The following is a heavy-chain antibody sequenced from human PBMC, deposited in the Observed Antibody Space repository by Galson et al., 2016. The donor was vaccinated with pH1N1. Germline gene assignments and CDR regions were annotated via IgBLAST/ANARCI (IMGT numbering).Heavy chain of an antibody. V-gene: IGHV3-30*04. CDR2: ISKDGNNV. CDR1: GFTLSCCA. J-gene: IGHJ4*02. CDR3: ARNRDFSFDY. Sequence: SLRLSCAASGFTLSCCAMHWVRQAPGKGLECVALISKDGNNVYYADSVKGRFTISRDSSNNTLYLQMNSLRTEDTAIYYCARNRDFSFDYWGQGALVTVAS. D-gene: IGHD4-11*01.